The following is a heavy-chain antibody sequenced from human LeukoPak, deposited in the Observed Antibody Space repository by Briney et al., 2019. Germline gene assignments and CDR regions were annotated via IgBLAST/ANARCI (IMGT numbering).Heavy chain of an antibody. J-gene: IGHJ4*02. D-gene: IGHD6-19*01. CDR1: GFTFSSYG. V-gene: IGHV3-33*01. CDR2: IWYDGSNK. Sequence: GGSLRLSCAASGFTFSSYGMHWVRQAPGKGLEWVAVIWYDGSNKYYADSVKGRFTISRDNSKNTLYLQMNSLRAENTAVYYCARAPKYSSGWYPGGYFDYWGQGTLVTVSS. CDR3: ARAPKYSSGWYPGGYFDY.